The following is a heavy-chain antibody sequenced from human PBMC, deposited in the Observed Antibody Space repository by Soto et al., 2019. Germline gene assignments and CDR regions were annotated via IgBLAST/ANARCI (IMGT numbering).Heavy chain of an antibody. V-gene: IGHV1-69*12. Sequence: QVQLVQSGAEVKKPGSSVKVSCKASGGTISSYAISWVRHAPGQGLEWMGGIIPIFGTANYAQKFQGRVTITEDESTSPAYMELRILRDAETAVYYCARDRCYSDGDVHSYYWYGMGVWGQGTTVNVSS. CDR1: GGTISSYA. CDR3: ARDRCYSDGDVHSYYWYGMGV. CDR2: IIPIFGTA. J-gene: IGHJ6*02. D-gene: IGHD5-18*01.